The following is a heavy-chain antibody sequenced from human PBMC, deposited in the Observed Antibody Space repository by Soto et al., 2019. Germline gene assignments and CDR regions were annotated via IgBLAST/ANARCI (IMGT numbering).Heavy chain of an antibody. CDR3: AKGRESSGSYRPFDY. V-gene: IGHV3-23*01. Sequence: GGSLRLSCAASGFTFSSYAMSWVRQAPGKGLEWVSAISAGAVATNYADSVKGRFTISRDNSKNTLYLQMNSLRAEDTAVYYCAKGRESSGSYRPFDYWGQGALVTVS. CDR2: ISAGAVAT. CDR1: GFTFSSYA. D-gene: IGHD3-22*01. J-gene: IGHJ4*02.